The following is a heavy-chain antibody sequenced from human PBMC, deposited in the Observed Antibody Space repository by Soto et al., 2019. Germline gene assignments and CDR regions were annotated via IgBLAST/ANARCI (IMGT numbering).Heavy chain of an antibody. V-gene: IGHV1-46*01. CDR1: GYTFTNYY. CDR2: IHPDGGHT. J-gene: IGHJ4*02. Sequence: QVQLVQSGAEVKKPGSSVKVSCKASGYTFTNYYVQWVRQAPGQGLECMGVIHPDGGHTTYSQKFQDRVTMTRATFTITISMDLSSLRSEATAVYYCSRGDNDYWCQGTLVTVPS. CDR3: SRGDNDY.